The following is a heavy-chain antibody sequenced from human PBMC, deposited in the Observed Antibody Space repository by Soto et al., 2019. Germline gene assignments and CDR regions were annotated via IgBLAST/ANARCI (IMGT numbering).Heavy chain of an antibody. CDR3: AKSAPPPQQYFQH. Sequence: GGSLRLSCAASGFTFSSYGMHWVRQAPGKGLEWVAVISYDGSNKYYADSVKGRLTISRDNSKNTLYLQMNSLRAEDTAVYYCAKSAPPPQQYFQHWGQGTLVTVSS. J-gene: IGHJ1*01. V-gene: IGHV3-30*18. CDR1: GFTFSSYG. CDR2: ISYDGSNK.